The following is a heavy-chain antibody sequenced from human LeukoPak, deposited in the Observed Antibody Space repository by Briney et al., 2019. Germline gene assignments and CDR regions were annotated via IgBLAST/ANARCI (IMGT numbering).Heavy chain of an antibody. CDR1: GGSIGSSSYY. CDR2: IYYSGST. D-gene: IGHD4-17*01. V-gene: IGHV4-39*01. Sequence: SETLSLTCTVSGGSIGSSSYYWGWIRQPPGKGLVLIGSIYYSGSTYYNPSLKSRVTISVDTSKNQLSLKLSSVTAADTAVYYCARVPTTTVTPYYYGMDVWGQGTTVTVS. CDR3: ARVPTTTVTPYYYGMDV. J-gene: IGHJ6*02.